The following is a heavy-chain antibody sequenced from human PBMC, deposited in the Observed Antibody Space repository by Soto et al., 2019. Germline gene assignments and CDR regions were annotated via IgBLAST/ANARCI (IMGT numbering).Heavy chain of an antibody. Sequence: GGSLRLSCAASGFTFSSYGMHWVHQAPGKGLEWVAVIWYDGSNKYYADSVKGRFTISRDNSKNTLYLQMNSLRAEDTAVYYCAREGSPHSSYYYYYMDVWGKGTTVTVSS. CDR2: IWYDGSNK. CDR1: GFTFSSYG. J-gene: IGHJ6*03. V-gene: IGHV3-33*01. CDR3: AREGSPHSSYYYYYMDV.